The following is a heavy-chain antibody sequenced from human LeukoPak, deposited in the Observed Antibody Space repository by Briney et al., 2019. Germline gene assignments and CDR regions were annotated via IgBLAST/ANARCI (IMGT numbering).Heavy chain of an antibody. CDR1: GYTFTSYG. D-gene: IGHD2-2*02. Sequence: ASVKVSCKASGYTFTSYGISWVRQAPGQGLEWMGWISAYNGNTNYAQKLQGRVTMTTDTSTSTAYMELRSLRSDDTAVYYCARDSPDIVVVSAAIRRRYYYYGMDVWGQGTTVTVSS. CDR3: ARDSPDIVVVSAAIRRRYYYYGMDV. CDR2: ISAYNGNT. J-gene: IGHJ6*02. V-gene: IGHV1-18*01.